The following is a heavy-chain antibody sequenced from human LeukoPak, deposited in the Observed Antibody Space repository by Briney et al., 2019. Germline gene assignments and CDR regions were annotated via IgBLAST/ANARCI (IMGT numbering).Heavy chain of an antibody. D-gene: IGHD3-10*01. CDR2: INPNSGGT. CDR1: GYTFTSYD. J-gene: IGHJ4*02. CDR3: ARDQELLWFGEFSPIHYFDY. Sequence: GASVKVSCKASGYTFTSYDINWVRQAPGQGLEWMGWINPNSGGTNYAQKFQGRVTMTRDTSISTAYMELSRLRSDDTAVYYCARDQELLWFGEFSPIHYFDYWGQGTLVTVSS. V-gene: IGHV1-2*02.